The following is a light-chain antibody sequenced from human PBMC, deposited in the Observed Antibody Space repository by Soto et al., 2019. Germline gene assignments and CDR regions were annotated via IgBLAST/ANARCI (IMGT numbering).Light chain of an antibody. CDR2: DVS. V-gene: IGLV2-14*03. Sequence: QSALTQPASVSGSPGQSITISCTGTSSDVGGYNYVSWYQHHPGKAPKLLIYDVSNRPSGVSNRVSGSKSGSTASLTISGLQAEDEADFYCSSCTSSSTLVVFGTGTKLTVL. CDR1: SSDVGGYNY. CDR3: SSCTSSSTLVV. J-gene: IGLJ1*01.